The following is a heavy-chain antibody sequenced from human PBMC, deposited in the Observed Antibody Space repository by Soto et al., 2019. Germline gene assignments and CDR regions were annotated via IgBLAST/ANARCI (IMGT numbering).Heavy chain of an antibody. Sequence: PGGSLRLSCAASVFTFSSYAMSWVRQAPGKGLEWVSAISGSGGSTYYADSVKGRFTISRDNSKNTLYLQMNSLRAEDTAVYYCAKAGVTVAYYYYGMDVWGQGTKVTVSS. V-gene: IGHV3-23*01. CDR1: VFTFSSYA. CDR3: AKAGVTVAYYYYGMDV. D-gene: IGHD4-4*01. CDR2: ISGSGGST. J-gene: IGHJ6*02.